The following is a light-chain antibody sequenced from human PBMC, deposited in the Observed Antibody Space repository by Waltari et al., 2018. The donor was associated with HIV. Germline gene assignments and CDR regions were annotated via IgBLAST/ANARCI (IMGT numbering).Light chain of an antibody. V-gene: IGKV1-33*01. CDR1: QDISNH. Sequence: GDRVTITCQASQDISNHLNWYQQKPGKAPKLLIYDASNLETGVPSRFSGSGSGTDFTFTISSLQPEDIATSYCQQYDNLTFGPGTKVDIK. J-gene: IGKJ3*01. CDR2: DAS. CDR3: QQYDNLT.